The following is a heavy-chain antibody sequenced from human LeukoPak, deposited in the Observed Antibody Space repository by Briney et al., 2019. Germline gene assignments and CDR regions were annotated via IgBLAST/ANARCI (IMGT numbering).Heavy chain of an antibody. CDR1: GFTFDDYA. J-gene: IGHJ4*02. D-gene: IGHD6-13*01. V-gene: IGHV3-9*01. Sequence: GGSLKLSCAASGFTFDDYAMHWVRQAPGEGLEWVSGISWNSGNIGYTDSVKGRFTISRDNAKNSLYLQMNSLRAEDTALYYCAKARYSSSWYADYWGQGTLVTVSS. CDR3: AKARYSSSWYADY. CDR2: ISWNSGNI.